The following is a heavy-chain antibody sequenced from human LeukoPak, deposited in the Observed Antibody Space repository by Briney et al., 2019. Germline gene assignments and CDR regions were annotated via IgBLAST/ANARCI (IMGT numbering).Heavy chain of an antibody. J-gene: IGHJ5*02. CDR3: ARDARVGATCWLDP. Sequence: PSETLSLTCSVSGGSISSYYWSWIRQPPGKGLEWIGYIYYSGSTNYNPSLKSRVTISVDTSKNQFSLKLSSVTAADTAVYYCARDARVGATCWLDPWGQGTLVTVSS. CDR2: IYYSGST. V-gene: IGHV4-59*01. D-gene: IGHD1-26*01. CDR1: GGSISSYY.